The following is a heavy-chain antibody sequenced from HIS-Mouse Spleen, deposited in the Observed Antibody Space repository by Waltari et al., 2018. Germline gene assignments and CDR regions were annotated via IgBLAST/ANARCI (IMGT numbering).Heavy chain of an antibody. CDR1: GFTFSSYA. V-gene: IGHV3-30-3*02. J-gene: IGHJ4*02. CDR3: ARGGIAAAGGPFDY. CDR2: ISYDGSNK. D-gene: IGHD6-13*01. Sequence: QVQLVESGGGVVQLGRSLRLSCAALGFTFSSYAVHWVRQVPGKGLEWVAVISYDGSNKYYADSVKGRFTISRDNSKNTPYLQMNSLRAEDTAVYYCARGGIAAAGGPFDYWGQGTLVTVSS.